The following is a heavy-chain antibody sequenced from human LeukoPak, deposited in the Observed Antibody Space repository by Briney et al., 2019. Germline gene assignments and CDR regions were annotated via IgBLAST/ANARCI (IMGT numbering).Heavy chain of an antibody. CDR3: AELGITMIGGV. V-gene: IGHV3-48*03. CDR2: ISSSGSTI. J-gene: IGHJ6*04. D-gene: IGHD3-10*02. Sequence: GGSLRLSCAASGFIFSRYGMSWVRQAPGKGLEWVSYISSSGSTIYYADSVKGRFTISRENAKNSLYLQMNSLRAEDTAVYYCAELGITMIGGVWGKGTTVTISS. CDR1: GFIFSRYG.